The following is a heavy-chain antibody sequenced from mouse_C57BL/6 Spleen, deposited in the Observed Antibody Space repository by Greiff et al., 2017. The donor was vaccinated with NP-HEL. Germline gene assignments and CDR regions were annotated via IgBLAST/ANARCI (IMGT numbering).Heavy chain of an antibody. D-gene: IGHD1-1*01. Sequence: QVQLKESGAELAKPGASVKLSCKASGYTFTSYWMHWVKQRPGQGLEWIGYINPSSGYTKYNQKFKDKATLTADKSSSTAYMQLSSLTYEDSAVYYCATESDYYGSYYYAMDYWGQGTSVTVSS. V-gene: IGHV1-7*01. CDR3: ATESDYYGSYYYAMDY. J-gene: IGHJ4*01. CDR2: INPSSGYT. CDR1: GYTFTSYW.